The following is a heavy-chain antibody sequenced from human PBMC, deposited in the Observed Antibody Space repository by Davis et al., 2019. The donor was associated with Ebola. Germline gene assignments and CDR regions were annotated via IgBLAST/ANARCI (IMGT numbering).Heavy chain of an antibody. CDR2: INHSGST. D-gene: IGHD5-24*01. CDR3: ARGLQRWLQTTGY. CDR1: GGSISSSSYY. Sequence: MPSETLSLTCTVSGGSISSSSYYWSWIRQPPGKGLEWIGEINHSGSTNYNPSLKSRVTISVDTSKNQFSLKLSSVTAADTAVYYCARGLQRWLQTTGYWGQGTLVTVSS. V-gene: IGHV4-39*07. J-gene: IGHJ4*02.